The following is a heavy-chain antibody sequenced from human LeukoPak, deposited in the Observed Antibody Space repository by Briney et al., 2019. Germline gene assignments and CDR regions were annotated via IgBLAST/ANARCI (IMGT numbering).Heavy chain of an antibody. CDR1: GFTFDDYA. Sequence: PGGSLRLSCAASGFTFDDYAMHCARQPPGKGLEWVSGISWNSGSIGYADSVQGRFTISRDNAQTSLYLQMNSLRAEDMALYYCAKDYCSSTSCYVGSWGQGTLVTVSS. D-gene: IGHD2-2*01. CDR3: AKDYCSSTSCYVGS. J-gene: IGHJ5*02. V-gene: IGHV3-9*03. CDR2: ISWNSGSI.